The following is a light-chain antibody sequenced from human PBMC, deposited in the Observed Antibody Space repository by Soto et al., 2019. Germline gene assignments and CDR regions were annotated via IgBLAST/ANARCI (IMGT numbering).Light chain of an antibody. Sequence: QSALTQPASVSGSLGQSISISCTGTSTDVGGYNYVSWYQHHPGKAPKLVIFEVTNRPSGISNRFSASKSGNTASLTISGLQAEDEAYYYCNSYTSSTTVIFGGGTKLIVL. CDR1: STDVGGYNY. J-gene: IGLJ2*01. CDR3: NSYTSSTTVI. CDR2: EVT. V-gene: IGLV2-14*01.